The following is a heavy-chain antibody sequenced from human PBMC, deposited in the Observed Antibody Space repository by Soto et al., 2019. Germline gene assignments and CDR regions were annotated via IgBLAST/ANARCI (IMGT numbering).Heavy chain of an antibody. CDR2: ISSSSSYI. CDR3: ARGWYCSGGSCYSGDYDY. V-gene: IGHV3-21*01. CDR1: GFTFSSYS. D-gene: IGHD2-15*01. J-gene: IGHJ4*02. Sequence: GGSLRLSCAASGFTFSSYSMNWVRQAPGKGLEWVSSISSSSSYIYYADSVKGRFTISRDNAKNSLYLQMNSLRAEDTAVYYCARGWYCSGGSCYSGDYDYWGQGTLVTVSS.